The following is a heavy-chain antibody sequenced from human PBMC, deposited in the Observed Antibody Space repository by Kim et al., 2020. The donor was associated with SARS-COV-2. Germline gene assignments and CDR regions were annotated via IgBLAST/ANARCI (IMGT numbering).Heavy chain of an antibody. D-gene: IGHD2-15*01. CDR1: GGSISSSSYY. Sequence: SETLSLTCTVSGGSISSSSYYWGLIRQPPGKGLEWIGSIYYSGSTYYNPSLKSRVTISVDTSKNQFSLKLSSVTAADTAVYYCARGPVVVAAIDIWGQGTMVTVSS. J-gene: IGHJ3*02. V-gene: IGHV4-39*01. CDR3: ARGPVVVAAIDI. CDR2: IYYSGST.